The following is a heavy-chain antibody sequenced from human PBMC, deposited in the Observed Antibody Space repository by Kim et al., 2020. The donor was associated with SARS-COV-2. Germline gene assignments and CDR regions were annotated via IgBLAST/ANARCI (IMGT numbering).Heavy chain of an antibody. D-gene: IGHD3-10*01. CDR3: YMGHYFDS. CDR1: GFTFSNYW. J-gene: IGHJ4*02. CDR2: IKQDGTEK. V-gene: IGHV3-7*01. Sequence: GGSLRLSCAAPGFTFSNYWMNWVRQAPGKGLEWVANIKQDGTEKNYVDSVKGRFTISTDNAKSSVYLQMNTLRAEDMAVYYCYMGHYFDSWGQGTRVIVS.